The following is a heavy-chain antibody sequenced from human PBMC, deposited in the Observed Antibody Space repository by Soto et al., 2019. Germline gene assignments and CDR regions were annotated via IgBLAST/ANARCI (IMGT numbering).Heavy chain of an antibody. CDR3: ALVNRKYTSTSAADFDS. Sequence: GGSLWLSCVVSGVSFEEYSMDWVRQPPGKGLEWISLLTWDRGTTYYADSVQGRFTISRDSGKSSLFLQMDSLRTEDTALYYCALVNRKYTSTSAADFDSWGQGTLVTVSS. CDR1: GVSFEEYS. V-gene: IGHV3-43*01. CDR2: LTWDRGTT. D-gene: IGHD2-2*01. J-gene: IGHJ4*02.